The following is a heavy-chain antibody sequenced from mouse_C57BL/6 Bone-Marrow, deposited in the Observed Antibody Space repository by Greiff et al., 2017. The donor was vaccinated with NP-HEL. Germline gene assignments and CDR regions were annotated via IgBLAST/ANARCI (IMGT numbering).Heavy chain of an antibody. CDR2: ISSGGSYT. J-gene: IGHJ3*01. D-gene: IGHD2-4*01. CDR1: GFTFSSYG. V-gene: IGHV5-6*01. CDR3: ASPYDYDVAWFAY. Sequence: EVKLMESGGDLVKPGGSLKLSCAASGFTFSSYGMSWVRQTPDKRLEWVATISSGGSYTYYPDSVKGRFTISRGNAKNTLYLQMSSLKSEDTAMYYCASPYDYDVAWFAYWGQGTLVTVSA.